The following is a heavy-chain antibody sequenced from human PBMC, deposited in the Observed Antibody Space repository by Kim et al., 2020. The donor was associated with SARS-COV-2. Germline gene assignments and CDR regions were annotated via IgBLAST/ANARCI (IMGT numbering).Heavy chain of an antibody. Sequence: SETLSLTCTVSGGSISSSSYYWGLIRQPPGKGLEWIGSIYYSGSTYYNPSLKSRVTISVDTSKNQFSLNHSSVTAADTAVYYCARLPYYDFWSGLYWGQGTLLTVSS. CDR1: GGSISSSSYY. CDR2: IYYSGST. CDR3: ARLPYYDFWSGLY. V-gene: IGHV4-39*01. J-gene: IGHJ4*02. D-gene: IGHD3-3*01.